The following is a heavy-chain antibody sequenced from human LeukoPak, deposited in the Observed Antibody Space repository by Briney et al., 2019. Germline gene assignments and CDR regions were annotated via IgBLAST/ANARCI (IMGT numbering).Heavy chain of an antibody. CDR2: ISSSSSTI. V-gene: IGHV3-48*02. Sequence: GGSLRLSCAASGFTFSSYSMNWVRQAPGKGLEWVSYISSSSSTIYYADSVKGRFTISRDNAKNSLYLQMNSLRDEDTAVYYCARGGSRWYRGENLFDPWGQGTLVTVS. CDR3: ARGGSRWYRGENLFDP. J-gene: IGHJ5*02. D-gene: IGHD6-13*01. CDR1: GFTFSSYS.